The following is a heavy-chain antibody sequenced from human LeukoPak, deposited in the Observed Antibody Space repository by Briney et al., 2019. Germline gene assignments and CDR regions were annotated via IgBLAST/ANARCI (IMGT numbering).Heavy chain of an antibody. CDR1: GGSFSGYY. CDR2: INDSGDT. D-gene: IGHD1/OR15-1a*01. J-gene: IGHJ4*02. CDR3: ARETSTWNSFEY. V-gene: IGHV4-34*01. Sequence: SETLSLTCAVYGGSFSGYYWSWIRQSPGRGLEWIGQINDSGDTDYNPSLKSRVTIPIDTSKKQFSLRLRSVTAADTALYYCARETSTWNSFEYWGQGTAVTVSS.